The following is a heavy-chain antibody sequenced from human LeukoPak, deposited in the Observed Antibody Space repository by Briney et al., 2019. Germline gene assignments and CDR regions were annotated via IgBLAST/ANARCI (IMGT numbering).Heavy chain of an antibody. CDR1: GGSISGSNW. J-gene: IGHJ4*02. V-gene: IGHV4-4*02. CDR2: IHHGGSI. CDR3: ARDNSGPFDY. D-gene: IGHD5-12*01. Sequence: SETLSLTCVVSGGSISGSNWWSWVRQPPGKGLEWIGEIHHGGSINYNPSLKSRVTISVDKSKFSLKLTSVTAADTAVFYCARDNSGPFDYWGQGTLVTVSS.